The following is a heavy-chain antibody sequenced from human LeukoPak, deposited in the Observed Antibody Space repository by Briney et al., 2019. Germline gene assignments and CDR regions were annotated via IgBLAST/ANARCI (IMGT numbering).Heavy chain of an antibody. J-gene: IGHJ4*02. Sequence: PGGSLRLSCAASGFTFSSYAMHWVRQAPGKGLEWVAVISYDGSNKYYADSVKGRFTISRDNSKNTLYLQMNSLRAEDTAVYYCAREVDSSGYHLDYWGQGTLVTVSS. CDR3: AREVDSSGYHLDY. CDR2: ISYDGSNK. V-gene: IGHV3-30-3*01. D-gene: IGHD3-22*01. CDR1: GFTFSSYA.